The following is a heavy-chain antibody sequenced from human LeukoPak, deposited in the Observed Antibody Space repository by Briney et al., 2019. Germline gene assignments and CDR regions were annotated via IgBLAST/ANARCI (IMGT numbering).Heavy chain of an antibody. Sequence: PSETLSLTCSVSGGSTISTTYYWAWIRQPPGKGLEWIGTIYYSGSTYYNPSLKSRLTISVDTSNNQFSLKLRSVTAADTAVYYCARHRGDYDSSGYYWFDPWSQGTLVTVSS. CDR1: GGSTISTTYY. D-gene: IGHD3-22*01. CDR2: IYYSGST. J-gene: IGHJ5*02. CDR3: ARHRGDYDSSGYYWFDP. V-gene: IGHV4-39*01.